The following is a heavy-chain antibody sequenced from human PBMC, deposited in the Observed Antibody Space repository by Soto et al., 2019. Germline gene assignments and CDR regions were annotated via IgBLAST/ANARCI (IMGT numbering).Heavy chain of an antibody. CDR3: ARDLGGQIVDY. CDR1: GYTFTSYG. CDR2: ISGYNGNT. J-gene: IGHJ4*02. Sequence: QVQLVQSGAEVKKPGASVKVSCKASGYTFTSYGISWVRQAPGQGLEWMGWISGYNGNTKYAQKLQGRVTMTTDTSTSTAYRELRSLRSDDTAVYSCARDLGGQIVDYWGQGTLVTVSS. V-gene: IGHV1-18*01. D-gene: IGHD1-26*01.